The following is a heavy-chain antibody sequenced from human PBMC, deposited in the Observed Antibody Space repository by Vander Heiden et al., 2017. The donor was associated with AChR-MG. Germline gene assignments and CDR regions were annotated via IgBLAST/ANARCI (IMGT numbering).Heavy chain of an antibody. D-gene: IGHD5-18*01. V-gene: IGHV3-30-3*01. Sequence: QVQLVESGGGVVQPGRSVRLSCAAPAFTFSSYATHGVRQAPGKWLEWVAVISYDGSNKYYADSVKGRFTISRDNSKNTLYLQMNSLRAEDTAVYYCARDDRGYSYAHFYYYYGMDVWGQGTTVTVSS. CDR2: ISYDGSNK. CDR1: AFTFSSYA. CDR3: ARDDRGYSYAHFYYYYGMDV. J-gene: IGHJ6*02.